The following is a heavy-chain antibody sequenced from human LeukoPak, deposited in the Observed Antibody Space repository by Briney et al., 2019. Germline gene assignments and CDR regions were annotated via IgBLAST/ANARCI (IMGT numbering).Heavy chain of an antibody. V-gene: IGHV4-59*12. D-gene: IGHD3-10*01. CDR3: ARGPRITMVRGADPFDY. J-gene: IGHJ4*02. Sequence: SETLSLTCTVSGGSISSYYWSWIRQPPGKGLEWIGYIYYSGSTNYNPSLKSRVTISVDTSKNQFSLKLSSVTAADTAVYYCARGPRITMVRGADPFDYWGQGTLVTVSS. CDR1: GGSISSYY. CDR2: IYYSGST.